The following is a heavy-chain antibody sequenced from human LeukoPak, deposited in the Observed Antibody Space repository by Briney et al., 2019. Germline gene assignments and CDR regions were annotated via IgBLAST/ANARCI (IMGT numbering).Heavy chain of an antibody. J-gene: IGHJ4*02. D-gene: IGHD1-26*01. CDR3: TIPGGGY. Sequence: GGSLRLSCAASGFTFSSYWMNWARQAPGKGLEWVSGIGATGVSTHYADSVRGRFTISRDNSKNSLYLQMNSLRVEDTAIYYCTIPGGGYWGQGTLVTVSS. CDR2: IGATGVST. V-gene: IGHV3-23*01. CDR1: GFTFSSYW.